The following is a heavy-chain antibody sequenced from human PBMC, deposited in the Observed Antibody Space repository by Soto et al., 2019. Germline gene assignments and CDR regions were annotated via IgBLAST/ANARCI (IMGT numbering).Heavy chain of an antibody. CDR1: GYTFTSYY. D-gene: IGHD2-2*01. J-gene: IGHJ6*02. CDR3: ARKGGPAAIGRPKYGMDV. CDR2: INPSGGST. Sequence: ASVKVSCKASGYTFTSYYMHWVRQAPGQGLEWMGIINPSGGSTSYAQKFQGRVTMTRDTSTSTVYMELSSLRSEDTAVYYCARKGGPAAIGRPKYGMDVWGQGTTVTVSS. V-gene: IGHV1-46*01.